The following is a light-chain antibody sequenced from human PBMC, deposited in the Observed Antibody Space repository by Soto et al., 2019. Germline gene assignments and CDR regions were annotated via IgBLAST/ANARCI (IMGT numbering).Light chain of an antibody. CDR3: QQRSNWPLT. V-gene: IGKV3-11*01. J-gene: IGKJ4*01. CDR1: QSVRTN. Sequence: EVMMTQFPYTVSVTPGETVTLSCGASQSVRTNLAWYQQRPGQAPRLLIYGASSRATGIPERFSGSGSGTDFTLTISSLEPEDFALYYCQQRSNWPLTFGGGTKVDIK. CDR2: GAS.